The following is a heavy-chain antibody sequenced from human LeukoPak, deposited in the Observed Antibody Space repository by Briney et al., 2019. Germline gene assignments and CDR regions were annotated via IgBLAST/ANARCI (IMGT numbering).Heavy chain of an antibody. CDR3: ARVGDYALKD. J-gene: IGHJ4*02. V-gene: IGHV4-61*02. CDR2: IYTSGST. CDR1: GGSISSGSYY. Sequence: PSQTLSLTCTVSGGSISSGSYYWSWIRQPAGKGLEWIGRIYTSGSTNYNPSLKSRVTIPVDTSKNQFSLKLRSVTAADTAVYYCARVGDYALKDWGQGTLVTVSS. D-gene: IGHD3-16*01.